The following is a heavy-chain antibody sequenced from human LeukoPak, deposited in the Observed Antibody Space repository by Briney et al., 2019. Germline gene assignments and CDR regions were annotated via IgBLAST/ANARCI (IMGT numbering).Heavy chain of an antibody. J-gene: IGHJ5*02. CDR1: GFTFSSYG. CDR2: IRYDGSNK. Sequence: GGSLRLSCAASGFTFSSYGMHWVRQAPGKGLEWVAFIRYDGSNKYYADSVKGRFTISRDNSKNTLYLQMNSLRAEDTAVYYCAKGDTLLWFGDHRGGWFDPWGQGTLVTVPS. V-gene: IGHV3-30*02. CDR3: AKGDTLLWFGDHRGGWFDP. D-gene: IGHD3-10*01.